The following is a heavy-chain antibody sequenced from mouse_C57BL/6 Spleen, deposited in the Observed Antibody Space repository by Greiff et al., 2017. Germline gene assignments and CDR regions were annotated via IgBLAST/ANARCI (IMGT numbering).Heavy chain of an antibody. J-gene: IGHJ3*01. CDR1: GFSLTSYG. Sequence: QVQLKESGPGLVQPSQSLSITCTVSGFSLTSYGVHWVRQSPGKGLEWLGVIWSGGSTDYNAAFISRLSISKDNSKSQVFFKMNSLQADDTAIDYCARPYGSSPAWFAYWGQGTLVTVSA. CDR2: IWSGGST. V-gene: IGHV2-2*01. CDR3: ARPYGSSPAWFAY. D-gene: IGHD1-1*01.